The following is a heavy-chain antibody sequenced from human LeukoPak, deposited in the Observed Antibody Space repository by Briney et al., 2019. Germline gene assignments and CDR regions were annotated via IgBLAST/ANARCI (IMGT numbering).Heavy chain of an antibody. CDR3: ARDLRLGELSYFDY. J-gene: IGHJ4*02. V-gene: IGHV4-31*03. D-gene: IGHD3-10*01. CDR1: GGSISSGGYY. CDR2: IYYSGST. Sequence: PSQTLSLTCTVSGGSISSGGYYWSWIRQHPGKGLEWIGYIYYSGSTYYNPSLKSRVTISVDTSKNQFSLKLSSVIAADTAVYYCARDLRLGELSYFDYWGQGTLVTVSS.